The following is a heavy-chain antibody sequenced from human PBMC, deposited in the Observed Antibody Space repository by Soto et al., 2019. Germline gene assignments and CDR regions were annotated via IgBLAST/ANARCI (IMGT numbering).Heavy chain of an antibody. V-gene: IGHV3-7*01. Sequence: GSLRLSCAASGFTFSSYWMSWVRQAPGKGLEWVANIKQDGSEKYYVDSVKGRFTISRDNAKNSLYLQMNSLRAEDTAVYYCARDRWRYYGSGDHSYYYCMDVWGQGTTVTVSS. CDR2: IKQDGSEK. J-gene: IGHJ6*02. CDR1: GFTFSSYW. CDR3: ARDRWRYYGSGDHSYYYCMDV. D-gene: IGHD3-10*01.